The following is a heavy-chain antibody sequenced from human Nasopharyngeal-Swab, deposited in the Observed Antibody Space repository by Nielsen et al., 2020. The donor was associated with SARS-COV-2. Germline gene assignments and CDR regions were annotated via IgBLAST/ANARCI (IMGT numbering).Heavy chain of an antibody. CDR2: IGGSGGST. V-gene: IGHV3-23*01. J-gene: IGHJ4*02. Sequence: WIRQPPGTGLEWVSAIGGSGGSTYYADSVKGRFTISRDNSKNTLYLQMNSLRAEDTAVHYCARGDSSSSTGVDYWGQGTLVTVSS. CDR3: ARGDSSSSTGVDY. D-gene: IGHD6-6*01.